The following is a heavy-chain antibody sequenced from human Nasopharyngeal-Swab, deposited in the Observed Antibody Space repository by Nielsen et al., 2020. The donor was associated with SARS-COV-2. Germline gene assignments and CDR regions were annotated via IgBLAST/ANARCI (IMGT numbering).Heavy chain of an antibody. CDR2: INPSGGST. CDR3: ARIDSSGPGGDYFDY. Sequence: WVRQAPGQGLEWMGIINPSGGSTSYAQKFQGRVTMTRDTSTSTVYMELCSLRSEDTAVYYCARIDSSGPGGDYFDYWGQGTLVTVSS. D-gene: IGHD3-22*01. J-gene: IGHJ4*02. V-gene: IGHV1-46*01.